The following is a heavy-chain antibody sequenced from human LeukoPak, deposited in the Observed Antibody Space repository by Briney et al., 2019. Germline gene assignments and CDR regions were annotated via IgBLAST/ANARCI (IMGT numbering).Heavy chain of an antibody. V-gene: IGHV4-4*02. D-gene: IGHD3-3*01. J-gene: IGHJ4*02. CDR3: AREGGFYRPLDY. CDR2: VHLDGRT. CDR1: GGSLTSTNW. Sequence: PSQTLSPTCGVSGGSLTSTNWWTWVRPPPGKGLEWIGEVHLDGRTNYNPSLKSRLTMSVDLSENHIALKLTSVTAADTAVYYCAREGGFYRPLDYSGQGTLVTVSS.